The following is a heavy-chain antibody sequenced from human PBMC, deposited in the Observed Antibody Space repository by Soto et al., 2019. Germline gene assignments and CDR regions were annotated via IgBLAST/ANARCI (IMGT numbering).Heavy chain of an antibody. Sequence: GGSLRLSCAASGFTFSSYAMSWVRQAPGKGLEWVSAISGSGGSTYYADSVKGRFTISRDNSKNTLYLQMNSLRAEDTAVYYCAKDIGPGIWVIAAAGVFDYWGQGTLVTVSS. D-gene: IGHD6-13*01. CDR2: ISGSGGST. V-gene: IGHV3-23*01. CDR3: AKDIGPGIWVIAAAGVFDY. J-gene: IGHJ4*02. CDR1: GFTFSSYA.